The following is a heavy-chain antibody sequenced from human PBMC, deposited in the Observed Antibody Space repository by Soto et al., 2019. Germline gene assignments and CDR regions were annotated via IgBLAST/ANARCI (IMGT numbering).Heavy chain of an antibody. CDR2: IYYSGTH. J-gene: IGHJ4*02. V-gene: IGHV4-59*01. CDR1: SGSITGYY. Sequence: LSLTCTVSSGSITGYYWSWVRQPPGKGLQWIGYIYYSGTHNYNPSLSSRLTISVDTSKNMFSLELNSVTAADTAVYYCARVQMATLYCYDCGQRSLVTVSS. CDR3: ARVQMATLYCYD.